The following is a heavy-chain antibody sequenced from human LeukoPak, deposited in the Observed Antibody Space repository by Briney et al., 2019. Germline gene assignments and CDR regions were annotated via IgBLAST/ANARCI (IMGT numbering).Heavy chain of an antibody. D-gene: IGHD2-8*01. V-gene: IGHV3-23*01. CDR1: GFTFSDYA. Sequence: GGSLRLSCEASGFTFSDYAMIWVRQAPGKGLEWGSAISGRAETTYYADSVKGRFTISRDNSKNTLYLQMNSLRAEDTAVYYCAKDFGNCINGVCYGTPFDYWGQGTLVTVSS. CDR2: ISGRAETT. J-gene: IGHJ4*02. CDR3: AKDFGNCINGVCYGTPFDY.